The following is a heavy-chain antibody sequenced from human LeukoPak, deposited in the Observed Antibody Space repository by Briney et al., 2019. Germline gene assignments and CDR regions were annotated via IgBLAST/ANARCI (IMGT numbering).Heavy chain of an antibody. Sequence: SETLSLTCAVYGGSFSGYYWSWIRQPAGKGLEWIGRIFTSGSTNYNPSLKSRVTMSVDTSKNQFSLKLSSVTAADTAVYYCAKSNGYGLIDIWGQGTMVTVSS. V-gene: IGHV4-59*10. J-gene: IGHJ3*02. D-gene: IGHD3-22*01. CDR1: GGSFSGYY. CDR3: AKSNGYGLIDI. CDR2: IFTSGST.